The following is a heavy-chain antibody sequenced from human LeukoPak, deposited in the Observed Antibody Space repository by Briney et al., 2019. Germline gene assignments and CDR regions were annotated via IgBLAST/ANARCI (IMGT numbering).Heavy chain of an antibody. D-gene: IGHD1-26*01. Sequence: GGSLPLSCAASGFTFSSYGMHWVRQAPGKGLEWVAFIRYDGSNKYYADSVKGRFTISRDNSENTLYLQMNSLRAEDTAVYYCAKEEVVGATSGYYYYYMDVWGKGTTVTISS. J-gene: IGHJ6*03. CDR2: IRYDGSNK. V-gene: IGHV3-30*02. CDR1: GFTFSSYG. CDR3: AKEEVVGATSGYYYYYMDV.